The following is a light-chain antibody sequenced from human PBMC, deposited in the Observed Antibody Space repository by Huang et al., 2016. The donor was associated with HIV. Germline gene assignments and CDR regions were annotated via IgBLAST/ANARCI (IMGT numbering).Light chain of an antibody. V-gene: IGKV1-8*01. CDR3: QQYDTYPWT. CDR2: TAS. J-gene: IGKJ1*01. Sequence: AIRITQSPSSLSASTGDKVTISCRASQDINDYLAWYQQKPGKAPNRLLYTASTLQNGVPSRFSGSGSGRDFTLTINCLQSEDFATYYCQQYDTYPWTFGQGTKVEIK. CDR1: QDINDY.